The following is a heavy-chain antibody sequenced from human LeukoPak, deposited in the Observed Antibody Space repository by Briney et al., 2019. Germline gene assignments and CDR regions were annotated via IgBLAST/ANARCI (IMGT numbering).Heavy chain of an antibody. Sequence: SETLSLTCTVSGGSISGSSYYWGWIRQPPGKGLEWIGSIYYSGSTYYNPSLKSRVTISVDTSKNQFSLKLNSVTATDTAVYYCATTVTTPEYFQHWGQGTLVTVSS. J-gene: IGHJ1*01. CDR2: IYYSGST. CDR1: GGSISGSSYY. V-gene: IGHV4-39*01. D-gene: IGHD4-17*01. CDR3: ATTVTTPEYFQH.